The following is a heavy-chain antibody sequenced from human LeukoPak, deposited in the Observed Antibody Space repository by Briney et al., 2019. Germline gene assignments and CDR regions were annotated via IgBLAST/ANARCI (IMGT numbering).Heavy chain of an antibody. J-gene: IGHJ6*03. CDR2: MNPNSGST. CDR3: ARGRGCSSTSCYSPLLYYYYMDV. V-gene: IGHV1-8*01. CDR1: GYTFINYG. Sequence: GASVKVSCKASGYTFINYGISWVRQAPGQGLEWMGWMNPNSGSTGYAQKFQGRVTMTRNTSISTAYMELSSLRSEDTAVYYCARGRGCSSTSCYSPLLYYYYMDVWGKGTTVTISS. D-gene: IGHD2-2*01.